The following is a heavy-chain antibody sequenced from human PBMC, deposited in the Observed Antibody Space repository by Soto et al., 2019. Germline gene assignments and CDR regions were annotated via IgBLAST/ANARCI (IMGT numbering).Heavy chain of an antibody. Sequence: QVQLQQWGAGLLKPSETLSLTCAVYGGSFSAYYWSWIRQPPGKGLEWIGEINHSGSTNYNPSLKSRVTMSADTSKNHISLKQSSVPAADTAVYYCSRSLGYDYGDYWGQGTLVTVS. V-gene: IGHV4-34*01. D-gene: IGHD6-13*01. CDR3: SRSLGYDYGDY. CDR1: GGSFSAYY. J-gene: IGHJ4*02. CDR2: INHSGST.